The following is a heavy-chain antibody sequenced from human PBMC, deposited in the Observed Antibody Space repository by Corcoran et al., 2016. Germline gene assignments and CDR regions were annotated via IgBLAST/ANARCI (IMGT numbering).Heavy chain of an antibody. Sequence: QLQLQESGPGLVKPSETLSLTCTVSGGSVTISSHYWVWVRQPPGKGLGWIGSIFYSGSTYYNPSLRSRVTILVDTSKNQFFLKLSSVTAADTAVYYCARDFCNGGACYDSWGQGTLVTVSS. V-gene: IGHV4-39*07. CDR1: GGSVTISSHY. CDR3: ARDFCNGGACYDS. D-gene: IGHD2-15*01. J-gene: IGHJ5*01. CDR2: IFYSGST.